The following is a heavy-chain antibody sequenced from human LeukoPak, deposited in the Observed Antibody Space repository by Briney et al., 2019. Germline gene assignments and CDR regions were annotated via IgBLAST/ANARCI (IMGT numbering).Heavy chain of an antibody. Sequence: GGSVRLSCAASGFTFSSYSMNWVRQAPGKGLEWVSSISSSSSYIYYADSVKGRFTISRDNAKNSLYLQMNSLRAEDTAVYYCAGDSCYYDSSGFIDWGQGTLVTVSS. V-gene: IGHV3-21*01. CDR1: GFTFSSYS. CDR3: AGDSCYYDSSGFID. CDR2: ISSSSSYI. J-gene: IGHJ4*02. D-gene: IGHD3-22*01.